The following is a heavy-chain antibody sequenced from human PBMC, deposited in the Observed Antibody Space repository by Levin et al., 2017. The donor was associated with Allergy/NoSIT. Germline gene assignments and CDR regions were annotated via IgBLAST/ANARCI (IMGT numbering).Heavy chain of an antibody. CDR1: GGSFSGYY. V-gene: IGHV4-34*01. CDR2: INHSGST. J-gene: IGHJ4*02. CDR3: ASRTKYYDILTGYYKGPLDY. Sequence: ESLKISCAVYGGSFSGYYWSWIRQPPGKGLEWIGEINHSGSTNYNPSLKSRVTISVDTSKNQFSLKLSSVTAADTAVYYCASRTKYYDILTGYYKGPLDYWGQGTLVTVSS. D-gene: IGHD3-9*01.